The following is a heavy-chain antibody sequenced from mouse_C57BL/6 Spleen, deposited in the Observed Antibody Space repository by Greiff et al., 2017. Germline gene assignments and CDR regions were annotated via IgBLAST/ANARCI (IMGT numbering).Heavy chain of an antibody. CDR2: IDPSDSYT. D-gene: IGHD1-1*01. CDR1: GYTFTSYW. Sequence: QVQLKQSGAELVMPGASVKLSCKASGYTFTSYWMHWVKQRPGQGLEWIGEIDPSDSYTNYNQKFKGKSTWTVDKSSSTAYMQLSSLTSEDSAVYYCARGGSPPMDYWGQGTSVTVSS. CDR3: ARGGSPPMDY. J-gene: IGHJ4*01. V-gene: IGHV1-69*01.